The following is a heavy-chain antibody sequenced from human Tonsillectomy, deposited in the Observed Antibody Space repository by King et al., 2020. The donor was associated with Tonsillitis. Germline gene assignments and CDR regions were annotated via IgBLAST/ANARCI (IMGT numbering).Heavy chain of an antibody. CDR3: EKDSSGDIVNWIAP. CDR2: ISGSGGST. D-gene: IGHD5-12*01. Sequence: VQLVESGGGLVQPGGSLRLSCAASGFTFSSYAMSWVRQTPGKGLEWVSTISGSGGSTHYADSVKGRFTISRDNSKNTLYLQMNSLRAEDTAVFYCEKDSSGDIVNWIAPWGQGPLVTVSS. V-gene: IGHV3-23*04. J-gene: IGHJ5*02. CDR1: GFTFSSYA.